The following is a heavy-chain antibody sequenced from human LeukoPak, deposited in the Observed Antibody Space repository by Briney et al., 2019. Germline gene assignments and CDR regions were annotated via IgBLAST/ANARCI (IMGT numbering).Heavy chain of an antibody. CDR2: ISAYNGNT. D-gene: IGHD3-9*01. CDR3: ARGSRPELLYFDWQFDY. J-gene: IGHJ4*02. Sequence: VASVKVSCKASGYTFTSYGISWVRQAPGQGLEWMGWISAYNGNTNYAQKLQGRVTMTTDTSTSTAYMELRSLRSDDTAVYYCARGSRPELLYFDWQFDYWGQGTLVTVSS. V-gene: IGHV1-18*01. CDR1: GYTFTSYG.